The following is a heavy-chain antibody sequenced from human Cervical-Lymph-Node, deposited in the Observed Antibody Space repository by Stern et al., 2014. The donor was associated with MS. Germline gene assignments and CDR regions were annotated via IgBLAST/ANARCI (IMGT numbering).Heavy chain of an antibody. CDR3: ANAAALSCRSPSCYKAFEY. CDR1: GFDFSRSG. J-gene: IGHJ4*02. Sequence: VQLLESGGGVVPPGGSLRLSCAASGFDFSRSGMHWVRQAPGKGLDWVAVISYAGGHQYYGAAVKGRFTISRDNSKNTVYLQMNSLRPEDTAVYYCANAAALSCRSPSCYKAFEYWGQGILVTVSS. D-gene: IGHD2-2*02. CDR2: ISYAGGHQ. V-gene: IGHV3-30*18.